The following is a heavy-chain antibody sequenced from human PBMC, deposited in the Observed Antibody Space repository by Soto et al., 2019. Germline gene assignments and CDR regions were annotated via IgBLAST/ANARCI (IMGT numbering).Heavy chain of an antibody. CDR3: ARDRWGSYSFDS. V-gene: IGHV1-69*01. J-gene: IGHJ5*01. CDR2: IIPVFGTA. D-gene: IGHD1-26*01. Sequence: QVQLVQSGAEVKKPGSSVKVSCKASGGVFRNYAINWVRQAPGQGLEWMGGIIPVFGTADYPQKFQGRVPLTADESTTTAYMELTSLKTEDTAVYFCARDRWGSYSFDSWGQGTLVTVAS. CDR1: GGVFRNYA.